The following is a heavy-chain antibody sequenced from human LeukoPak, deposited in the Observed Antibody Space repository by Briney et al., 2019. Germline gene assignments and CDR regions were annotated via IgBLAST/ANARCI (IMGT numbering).Heavy chain of an antibody. Sequence: PSETLSLTCTVSGGSIRSSYYYWGWIRQPPGKGLEWIGSIYDSGSTYYNPSLKSRVTISVDTSKNQFSLKLNSVTAADTAVYYCARDGGWVDYWGQGTLVTVSS. V-gene: IGHV4-39*02. CDR1: GGSIRSSYYY. CDR3: ARDGGWVDY. J-gene: IGHJ4*02. CDR2: IYDSGST. D-gene: IGHD3-16*01.